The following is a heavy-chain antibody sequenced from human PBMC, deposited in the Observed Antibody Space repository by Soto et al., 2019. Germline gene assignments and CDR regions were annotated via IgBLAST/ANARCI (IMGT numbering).Heavy chain of an antibody. D-gene: IGHD6-13*01. Sequence: PSETLSLTCTVSDDSITRSYWSWIRRPPGKGLEWIGYTHYSGSTNYNPSLMSRLTMSVDTSKNQFSLNLRSVTAADTAVYYCARLSPQIIAGTAYYHSRDVWGQGAPITVS. CDR2: THYSGST. CDR1: DDSITRSY. CDR3: ARLSPQIIAGTAYYHSRDV. J-gene: IGHJ6*02. V-gene: IGHV4-59*12.